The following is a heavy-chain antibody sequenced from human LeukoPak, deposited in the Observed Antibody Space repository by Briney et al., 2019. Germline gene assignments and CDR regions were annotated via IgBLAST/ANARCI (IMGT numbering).Heavy chain of an antibody. CDR2: ISSSGSTI. J-gene: IGHJ4*02. D-gene: IGHD2-2*01. CDR1: GFTFSDYY. Sequence: PGGSLRLSCAASGFTFSDYYMSWIRQAPGKGLEWVSYISSSGSTICYADSVKGRFTISRDNSKNTLYLQMNSLRAEDTAVYYCAKDVVGDIVVVPAQSLRYGTSQRSLWGQGTLVTVSS. V-gene: IGHV3-11*01. CDR3: AKDVVGDIVVVPAQSLRYGTSQRSL.